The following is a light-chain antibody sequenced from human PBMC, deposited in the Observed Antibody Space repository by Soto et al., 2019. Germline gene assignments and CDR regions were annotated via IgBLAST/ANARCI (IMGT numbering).Light chain of an antibody. Sequence: AIQMTQSPSSLSASVGDTVTITCRASQDIEDDLGWYQQKPGKAPKLLIYATSSLQSGVPSRFSGSGSGTDFSLSIRSLQPEDSATYYCQQYNSSPAFGQGTKVDIK. CDR2: ATS. V-gene: IGKV1-6*01. CDR1: QDIEDD. CDR3: QQYNSSPA. J-gene: IGKJ1*01.